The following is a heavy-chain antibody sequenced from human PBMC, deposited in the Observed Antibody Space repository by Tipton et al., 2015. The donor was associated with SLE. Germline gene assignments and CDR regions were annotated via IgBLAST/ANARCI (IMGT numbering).Heavy chain of an antibody. CDR1: GGSISTTIYS. J-gene: IGHJ5*02. CDR2: ISYSGNT. CDR3: ARLEDFWSGYYTGMDWFDP. Sequence: TLSLTCTVSGGSISTTIYSWGWIRQSPGKGLEWIGIISYSGNTYYNPSLRSRVTISPDTSSKNQFSLNLSSVTAADTAVYYCARLEDFWSGYYTGMDWFDPWGQGTLVTVSS. V-gene: IGHV4-39*07. D-gene: IGHD3-3*01.